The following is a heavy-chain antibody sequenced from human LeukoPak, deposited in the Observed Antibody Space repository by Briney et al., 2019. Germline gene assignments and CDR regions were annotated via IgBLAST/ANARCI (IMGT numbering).Heavy chain of an antibody. Sequence: PGGSLRLSCAGSGFTFSSYAMSRVRQAPGKGLEWVSTISGSSVATYYADSVKGRFTISRDSSKNTLSLQMNSLRAEDTAVYYCAKDRGYGSGSYSGMYYFDYWGQGTLVTVSS. V-gene: IGHV3-23*01. CDR1: GFTFSSYA. CDR2: ISGSSVAT. D-gene: IGHD3-10*01. J-gene: IGHJ4*02. CDR3: AKDRGYGSGSYSGMYYFDY.